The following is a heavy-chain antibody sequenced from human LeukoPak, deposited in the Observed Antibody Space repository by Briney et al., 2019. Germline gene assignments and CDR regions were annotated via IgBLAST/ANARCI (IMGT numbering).Heavy chain of an antibody. J-gene: IGHJ3*02. Sequence: ASVKVSCKASGYTFTRFHMHWVRRAPGQGLEWMAIINPSGGSTNYAQNFQGRVTVTRDTSSSTVYMDLSSLRSEDTAVYYCARGRNDGSGSSPDAFDIWGQGTMVTVSS. CDR2: INPSGGST. CDR1: GYTFTRFH. V-gene: IGHV1-46*01. D-gene: IGHD3-22*01. CDR3: ARGRNDGSGSSPDAFDI.